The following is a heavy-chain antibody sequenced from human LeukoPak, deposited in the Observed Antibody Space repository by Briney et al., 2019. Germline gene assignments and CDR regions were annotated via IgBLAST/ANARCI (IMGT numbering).Heavy chain of an antibody. D-gene: IGHD1-26*01. CDR2: IYYSGST. J-gene: IGHJ4*02. CDR3: ASGSYYGRLDY. Sequence: SETLSLTCTVSGGSITRYYWTWIRQPPGKGLEWIGYIYYSGSTNYNPSLKSRVTMSVDTAKNQVSLNLNSVTAADTAVYYCASGSYYGRLDYWGQGTLVTVSS. V-gene: IGHV4-59*01. CDR1: GGSITRYY.